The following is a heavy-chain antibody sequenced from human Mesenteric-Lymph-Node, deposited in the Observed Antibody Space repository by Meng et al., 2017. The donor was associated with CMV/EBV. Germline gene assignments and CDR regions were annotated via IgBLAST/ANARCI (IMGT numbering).Heavy chain of an antibody. D-gene: IGHD3-3*01. CDR3: ARGVSNDFWSGYYRGFDC. Sequence: SETLSLTCTVSGGSISSYYWSWIRQPAAKGLEWIASIYSTRSTNYNPSLKSRVTISVDTSNNQVSLKLTSVTAADTAVYYCARGVSNDFWSGYYRGFDCWGQGTLVTVSS. V-gene: IGHV4-59*01. CDR2: IYSTRST. J-gene: IGHJ4*02. CDR1: GGSISSYY.